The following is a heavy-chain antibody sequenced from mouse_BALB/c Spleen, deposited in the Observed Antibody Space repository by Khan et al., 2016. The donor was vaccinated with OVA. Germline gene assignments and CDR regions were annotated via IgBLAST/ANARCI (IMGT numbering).Heavy chain of an antibody. D-gene: IGHD1-1*01. CDR1: GYTFTDYG. CDR3: ARLTLRLDY. V-gene: IGHV1S137*01. CDR2: ITTYSGDT. Sequence: QVHVKQSGPELVRPGVSVKISCKGSGYTFTDYGMHWVRQSPAKSLEWIGVITTYSGDTNYNQKFTGKATMTVDKSSSTAYLELARLTSEDSAIYYCARLTLRLDYWGQGTAVTVSS. J-gene: IGHJ4*01.